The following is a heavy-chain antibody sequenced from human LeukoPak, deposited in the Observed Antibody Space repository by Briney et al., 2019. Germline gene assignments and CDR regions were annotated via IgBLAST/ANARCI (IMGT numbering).Heavy chain of an antibody. D-gene: IGHD6-6*01. CDR3: ATTSRYFDY. J-gene: IGHJ4*02. V-gene: IGHV5-51*01. CDR1: GYRFSTYW. Sequence: GESLKISCKGSGYRFSTYWIAWVRQMPGKGLEWMGIIYPGDSETRYNPSFQGQVTISADKSISTAYLQWTSLKASDTAIYYCATTSRYFDYWGQGTLITVSS. CDR2: IYPGDSET.